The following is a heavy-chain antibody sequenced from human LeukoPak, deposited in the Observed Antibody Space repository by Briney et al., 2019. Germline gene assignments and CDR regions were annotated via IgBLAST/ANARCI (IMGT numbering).Heavy chain of an antibody. Sequence: SQTLSLTCAVSGGSICSGGYSWSWIRQPPGKGLEWIGYIYHSGSTYYNPSLKSRVTISVDRSKNQFSLKLSSVTDADTAVYYCARAKSRLYWFDPWGQGTLVTVSS. CDR2: IYHSGST. V-gene: IGHV4-30-2*01. D-gene: IGHD3-16*01. J-gene: IGHJ5*02. CDR1: GGSICSGGYS. CDR3: ARAKSRLYWFDP.